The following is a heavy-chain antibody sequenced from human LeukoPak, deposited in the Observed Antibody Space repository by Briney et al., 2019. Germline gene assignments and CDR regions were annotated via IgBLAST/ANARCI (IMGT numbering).Heavy chain of an antibody. Sequence: SETLSLTCTVSGGSISSSSYCWGWFRPPPGKGLEWIGSIYYSGSTYYNPSLKSRVTISVDAYKNQFSLKLSSVTAADTSVYYCARQRYRHRALDRRGQGIIVSVSP. CDR2: IYYSGST. V-gene: IGHV4-39*07. CDR1: GGSISSSSYC. CDR3: ARQRYRHRALDR. D-gene: IGHD3-9*01. J-gene: IGHJ4*02.